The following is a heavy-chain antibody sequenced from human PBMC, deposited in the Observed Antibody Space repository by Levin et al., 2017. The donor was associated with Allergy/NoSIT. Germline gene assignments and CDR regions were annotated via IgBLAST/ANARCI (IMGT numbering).Heavy chain of an antibody. Sequence: GGSLRLSCAASGFTFGSHWMSWVRQAPGKGLEWVANINQDGNEKYYVDSVKGRFTTSRDNAKNSLYLQMNSLRAEDTAVYYCARDGVDAGVYFDYWGQGTLVTVSS. V-gene: IGHV3-7*01. D-gene: IGHD3-10*01. CDR1: GFTFGSHW. CDR3: ARDGVDAGVYFDY. CDR2: INQDGNEK. J-gene: IGHJ4*02.